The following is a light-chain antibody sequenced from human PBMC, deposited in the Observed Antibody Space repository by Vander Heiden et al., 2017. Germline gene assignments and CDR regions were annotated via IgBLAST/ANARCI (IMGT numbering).Light chain of an antibody. V-gene: IGKV1-5*03. CDR2: KAS. J-gene: IGKJ4*01. CDR3: QKYDYYPLT. Sequence: DIQMTQSPSTLSASVGDRVTISCRASQSFDNFLAWYQHQPGKAPKLLIYKASSLEGGVPSRFSGSGSGTEFTLTISSPQPDDFATYYCQKYDYYPLTFGGGTKVEIK. CDR1: QSFDNF.